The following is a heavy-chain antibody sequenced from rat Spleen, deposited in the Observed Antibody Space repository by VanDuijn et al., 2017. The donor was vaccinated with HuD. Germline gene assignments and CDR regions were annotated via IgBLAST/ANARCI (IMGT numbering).Heavy chain of an antibody. CDR1: GFTFSNYD. Sequence: EVQLVESGGGLVQPGNSLKLSCAASGFTFSNYDMAWVRQAPTKGLEWVASIVTSGGTTYYRDSVKGRFTVSRDNAKNTLYLQLSSLRSEDTALYYCARRGKNYHYFDYWGQGVMVTVSS. CDR2: IVTSGGTT. D-gene: IGHD1-10*01. CDR3: ARRGKNYHYFDY. J-gene: IGHJ2*01. V-gene: IGHV5S23*01.